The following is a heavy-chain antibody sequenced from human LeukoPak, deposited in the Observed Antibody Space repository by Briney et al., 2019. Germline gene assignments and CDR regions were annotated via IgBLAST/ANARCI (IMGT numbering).Heavy chain of an antibody. D-gene: IGHD6-19*01. CDR1: GFTFSSYE. J-gene: IGHJ4*02. Sequence: GGSLRPSCAASGFTFSSYEMNWVRQAPGKGLEWVSYISRSGSTRTYADSVKGRFTISRDNAQNSLYLEMNSLRAEDTAVYYCAREIVSAVAGNFDYWGQGTLVTVSS. CDR2: ISRSGSTR. V-gene: IGHV3-48*03. CDR3: AREIVSAVAGNFDY.